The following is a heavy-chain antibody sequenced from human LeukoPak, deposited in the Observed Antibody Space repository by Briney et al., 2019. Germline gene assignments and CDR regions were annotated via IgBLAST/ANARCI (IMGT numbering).Heavy chain of an antibody. V-gene: IGHV4-31*03. D-gene: IGHD3-22*01. Sequence: SQTLSLTCTVSGGSISSGGYYWSWIRQHPGKGLEGIGYIYYSGSTYYNPSLKSRVTISVDTSKNQFSLKLSSVTAADTAVYYCARGDSSGYYSGDFDYWGQGTLVTVSS. CDR1: GGSISSGGYY. J-gene: IGHJ4*02. CDR3: ARGDSSGYYSGDFDY. CDR2: IYYSGST.